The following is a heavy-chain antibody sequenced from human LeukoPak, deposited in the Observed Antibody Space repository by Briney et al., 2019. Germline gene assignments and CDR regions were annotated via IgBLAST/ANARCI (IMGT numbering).Heavy chain of an antibody. D-gene: IGHD3-10*01. V-gene: IGHV1-2*02. CDR1: GYTFTGYY. J-gene: IGHJ6*02. CDR2: INPNSGGT. Sequence: GASVKVSCKASGYTFTGYYMHWVRQAPGQGLEWMGWINPNSGGTNYAQKFQGRVTMTRDTSISTAYMERSRLRSDDTAVYYCARDLKSRGSLNADYYYYGMDVWGQGTTVTVSS. CDR3: ARDLKSRGSLNADYYYYGMDV.